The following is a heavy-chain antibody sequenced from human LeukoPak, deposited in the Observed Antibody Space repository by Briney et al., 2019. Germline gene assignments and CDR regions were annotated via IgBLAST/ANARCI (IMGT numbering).Heavy chain of an antibody. CDR1: GGSISSGSYY. V-gene: IGHV4-61*02. D-gene: IGHD3-3*01. CDR2: IYTSGST. Sequence: SETLSLTCTVSGGSISSGSYYWSWIRQPAGKGLEWIGRIYTSGSTNYNPSLKSRVTISVDTSKNQFSLKLSSVTAADTAVYYCARHVIRHYDFWSGFNWFDPWGQGTLVTVSS. CDR3: ARHVIRHYDFWSGFNWFDP. J-gene: IGHJ5*02.